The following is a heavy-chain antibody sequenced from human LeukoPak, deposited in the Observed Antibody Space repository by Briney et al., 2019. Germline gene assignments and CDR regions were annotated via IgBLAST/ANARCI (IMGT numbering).Heavy chain of an antibody. CDR2: INPNSGGT. Sequence: ASVKVSCKASGYTFTGYYMHWVRQAPGQGLEWMGWINPNSGGTNYAQKFQGRVTMTRGTSISTAYMELSRLRSDDTAVYYCARDGYRVLYSSGWYGYWGQGTLVTVSS. D-gene: IGHD6-19*01. CDR3: ARDGYRVLYSSGWYGY. V-gene: IGHV1-2*02. J-gene: IGHJ4*02. CDR1: GYTFTGYY.